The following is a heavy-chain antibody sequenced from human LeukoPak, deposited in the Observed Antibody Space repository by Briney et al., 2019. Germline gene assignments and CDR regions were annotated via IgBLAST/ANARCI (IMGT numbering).Heavy chain of an antibody. Sequence: GGSLRLSCAASGFTFSNAWMSWVRQAPGKGLEWVGRIKSKTDGGTTDYAAPVKGRFTISRDDSKNTLYLQMNSLKTEDTAVYYCTGVLLWLGELLNLDYWGQGTLVTVSS. D-gene: IGHD3-10*01. CDR2: IKSKTDGGTT. CDR1: GFTFSNAW. J-gene: IGHJ4*02. CDR3: TGVLLWLGELLNLDY. V-gene: IGHV3-15*01.